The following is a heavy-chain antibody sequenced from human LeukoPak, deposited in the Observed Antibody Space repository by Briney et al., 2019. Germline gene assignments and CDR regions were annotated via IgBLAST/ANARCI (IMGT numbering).Heavy chain of an antibody. D-gene: IGHD6-19*01. J-gene: IGHJ5*02. CDR2: VHYSGST. CDR1: GGSIRSTSYY. V-gene: IGHV4-39*01. CDR3: ARRSTVAGRGRFDP. Sequence: SETLSHTCTVSGGSIRSTSYYWGWIRQPPGKGLEWLGSVHYSGSTYDNPSLKSRVTISVDTSKNQFSLKLISVTAADTAVYYCARRSTVAGRGRFDPWGQGTLVTVSS.